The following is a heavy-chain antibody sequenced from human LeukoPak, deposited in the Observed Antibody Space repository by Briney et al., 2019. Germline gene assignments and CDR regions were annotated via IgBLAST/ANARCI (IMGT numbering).Heavy chain of an antibody. CDR3: ARDLTGIRITMVRGVGNWFDP. CDR1: GFTFSSYA. V-gene: IGHV3-23*01. CDR2: ISGSAGNI. Sequence: GGALRLSCAASGFTFSSYAMSWVRQAPGEGLEWVSAISGSAGNIYYADSVKGRFTISRDNSKNTLYLQMNSLRAEDTAVYYCARDLTGIRITMVRGVGNWFDPWGQGTLVTVSS. J-gene: IGHJ5*02. D-gene: IGHD3-10*01.